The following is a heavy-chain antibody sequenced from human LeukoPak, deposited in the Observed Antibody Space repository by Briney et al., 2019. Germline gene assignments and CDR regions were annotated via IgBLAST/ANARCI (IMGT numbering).Heavy chain of an antibody. CDR2: MNPNSGNT. J-gene: IGHJ4*02. D-gene: IGHD3-10*01. CDR1: GYTFTSYD. V-gene: IGHV1-8*03. Sequence: WASVKVSCKASGYTFTSYDINWVRQVTGQGLEWMGWMNPNSGNTGYAQKFQGRVTITRNTSISTAYMELSSLRSEDTAVYYCARETLVYGSGRTYYFDYWGQGTLVTVSS. CDR3: ARETLVYGSGRTYYFDY.